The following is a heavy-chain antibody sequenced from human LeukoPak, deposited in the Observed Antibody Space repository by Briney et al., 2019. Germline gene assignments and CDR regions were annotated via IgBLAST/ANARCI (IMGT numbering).Heavy chain of an antibody. CDR3: ARVVPPTDYGSGSYFWDPYYFDY. CDR1: GGSFSGYY. Sequence: PLETLSLTCAVYGGSFSGYYWSWVRQAPGKGLEWVSAISGSGGSTYYADSVKGRFTISRDNSKNTLYLQMNSLRAEDTAVYYCARVVPPTDYGSGSYFWDPYYFDYWGQGTLVTVSS. CDR2: ISGSGGST. V-gene: IGHV3-23*01. J-gene: IGHJ4*02. D-gene: IGHD3-10*01.